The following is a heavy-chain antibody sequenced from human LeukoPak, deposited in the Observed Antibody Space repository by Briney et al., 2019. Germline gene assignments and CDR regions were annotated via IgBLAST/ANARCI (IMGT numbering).Heavy chain of an antibody. CDR3: ARDTDGWYSSGSSTTYYFDS. CDR2: ISTGGTYI. D-gene: IGHD6-19*01. J-gene: IGHJ4*02. Sequence: PGGSLRLPCAASGFTFSSYTMSWVRQTPGKGLEWVSSISTGGTYIYYADSLKGRFSVSRDNSKDSLYLQMHSLRADDTAVYYCARDTDGWYSSGSSTTYYFDSWGQGTLVTVSS. V-gene: IGHV3-21*01. CDR1: GFTFSSYT.